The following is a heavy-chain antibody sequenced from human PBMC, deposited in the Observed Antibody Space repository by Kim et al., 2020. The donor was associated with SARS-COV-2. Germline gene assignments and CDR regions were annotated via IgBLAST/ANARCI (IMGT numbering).Heavy chain of an antibody. Sequence: GNGNTIYAQKFQGMVTFTTDTSASTAYMELSFLRSEDSAVYYCLGGFYFDYWGQGTLVTVSS. D-gene: IGHD3-16*01. CDR3: LGGFYFDY. V-gene: IGHV1-3*01. J-gene: IGHJ4*02. CDR2: GNGNT.